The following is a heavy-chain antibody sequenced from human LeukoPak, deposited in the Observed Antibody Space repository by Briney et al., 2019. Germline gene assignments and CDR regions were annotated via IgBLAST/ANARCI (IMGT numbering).Heavy chain of an antibody. V-gene: IGHV4-38-2*02. CDR2: IYHSGST. J-gene: IGHJ4*02. D-gene: IGHD5-18*01. CDR1: GYSISSGYY. Sequence: PSETLSLTCTVSGYSISSGYYWGWIRQPPGKGLEWIGSIYHSGSTYYNPSLKSRVTISVDTSKNQFPLKLSSVTAADTAVYYCARGGVDTAMVPFDYWGQGILVTVSS. CDR3: ARGGVDTAMVPFDY.